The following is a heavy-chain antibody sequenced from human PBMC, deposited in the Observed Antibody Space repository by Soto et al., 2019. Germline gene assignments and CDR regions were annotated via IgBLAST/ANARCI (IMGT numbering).Heavy chain of an antibody. CDR2: IYYSGST. CDR3: ARGKRAYYDILTGFAYFDY. D-gene: IGHD3-9*01. V-gene: IGHV4-31*03. J-gene: IGHJ4*02. Sequence: PSETLSLTCTVSGGSISSGGYYWSWIRQHPGKGLEWIGYIYYSGSTYYNPSLKSRVNISVDTSKNKFSLKLSSVTAADTAVYFCARGKRAYYDILTGFAYFDYWGQGTLVTVSS. CDR1: GGSISSGGYY.